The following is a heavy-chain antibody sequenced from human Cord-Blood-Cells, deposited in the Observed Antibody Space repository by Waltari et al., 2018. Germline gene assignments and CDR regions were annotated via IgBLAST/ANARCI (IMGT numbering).Heavy chain of an antibody. CDR2: ISYDGSNK. Sequence: QVQLVGSGGGVVQPGRSLRLPCAASGFTFSSYAMHWVRQAPGKGLEWVAVISYDGSNKYYADSVKGRFTISRDNSKNTLYLQMNSLRAEDTAVYYCARAAPEYYYYYGMDVWGQGTTVTVSS. J-gene: IGHJ6*02. V-gene: IGHV3-30*04. CDR1: GFTFSSYA. CDR3: ARAAPEYYYYYGMDV.